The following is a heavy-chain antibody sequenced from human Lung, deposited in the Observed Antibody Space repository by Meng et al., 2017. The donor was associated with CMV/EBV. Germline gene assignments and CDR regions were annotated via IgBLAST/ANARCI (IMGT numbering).Heavy chain of an antibody. CDR2: IDHSGST. Sequence: LXCAVYGGSFSGYYWTWIRQPPRKGLEWIGEIDHSGSTNYNPSLKSRVTISVDTSKSQFSLRLSSVTAADTAIYYCARGGGYCSGTSCYNDDWGQGXLVTVSS. V-gene: IGHV4-34*01. CDR1: GGSFSGYY. D-gene: IGHD2-2*02. CDR3: ARGGGYCSGTSCYNDD. J-gene: IGHJ4*02.